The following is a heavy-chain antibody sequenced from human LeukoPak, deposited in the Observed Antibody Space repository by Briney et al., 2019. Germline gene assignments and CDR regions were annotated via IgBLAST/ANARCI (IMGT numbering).Heavy chain of an antibody. J-gene: IGHJ6*04. CDR1: GFTFSSYS. CDR2: ISRSSNYI. V-gene: IGHV3-21*01. D-gene: IGHD3-10*02. CDR3: AELGITMIGGV. Sequence: GRSLRLSCAASGFTFSSYSMNWVRQAPGKGLEWVSSISRSSNYIYYGDSVKGRFTISRDNAKNSLYLQMNSLRAEDTAVYYCAELGITMIGGVWGKGTTVTISS.